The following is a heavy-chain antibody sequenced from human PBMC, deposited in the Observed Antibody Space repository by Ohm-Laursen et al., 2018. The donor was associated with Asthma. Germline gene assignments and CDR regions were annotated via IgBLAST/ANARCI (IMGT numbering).Heavy chain of an antibody. J-gene: IGHJ4*02. Sequence: SLRLSCAASGFTFSSYGMHWVRQAPGKGLEWVAVISYDGSNKYYADSVKGRFTISRDNSKNTLYLQMNSLRAEDTAVYYCAKVLGYCSGGSCPGPDYWGQGTLVTVSS. CDR1: GFTFSSYG. V-gene: IGHV3-30*18. D-gene: IGHD2-15*01. CDR3: AKVLGYCSGGSCPGPDY. CDR2: ISYDGSNK.